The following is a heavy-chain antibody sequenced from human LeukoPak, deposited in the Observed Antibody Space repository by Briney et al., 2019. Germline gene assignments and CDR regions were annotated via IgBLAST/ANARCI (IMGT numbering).Heavy chain of an antibody. Sequence: GASVKVSCKASGYTFTSYGISWVRQAPGQGLEWMGWISAYNGNTNYAQKLQGRDTMTTDTSTSTAYMELRSLRSDDTAVYYCARRGWELELREVSAFDIWGQGTMVTVSS. CDR3: ARRGWELELREVSAFDI. V-gene: IGHV1-18*01. D-gene: IGHD1-7*01. CDR2: ISAYNGNT. J-gene: IGHJ3*02. CDR1: GYTFTSYG.